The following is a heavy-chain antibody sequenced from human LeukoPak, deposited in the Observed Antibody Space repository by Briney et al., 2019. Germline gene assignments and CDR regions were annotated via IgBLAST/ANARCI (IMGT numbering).Heavy chain of an antibody. CDR3: AQGDSYYDFLLSV. D-gene: IGHD3-3*01. V-gene: IGHV3-23*01. CDR1: GFTFRSYA. J-gene: IGHJ3*01. CDR2: ISGSGAKT. Sequence: PGGSLRLSCEASGFTFRSYAMTWVRQAPGKGLEWVSAISGSGAKTYYADSVKGRFTISRDNSRNTPYLQMNSLRAEDTAVYYCAQGDSYYDFLLSVWGQGTMVTVSS.